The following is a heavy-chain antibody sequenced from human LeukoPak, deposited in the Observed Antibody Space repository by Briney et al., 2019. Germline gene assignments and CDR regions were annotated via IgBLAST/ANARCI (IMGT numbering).Heavy chain of an antibody. V-gene: IGHV3-23*01. CDR3: ARDYDNSGYSVRFEY. D-gene: IGHD3-22*01. Sequence: GGSLRLSCAASGFTFSSYAMSWVRQAPGKGLEWVAGISAGGGSTYYADSVKGRFTISRDNSKNMLYLQLNSLRAEDTAVYYCARDYDNSGYSVRFEYWGQGTLVTVSS. CDR2: ISAGGGST. J-gene: IGHJ4*02. CDR1: GFTFSSYA.